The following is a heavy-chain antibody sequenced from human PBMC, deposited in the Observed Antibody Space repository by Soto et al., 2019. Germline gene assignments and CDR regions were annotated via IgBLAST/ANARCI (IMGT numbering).Heavy chain of an antibody. CDR3: ARESPDGYRNLDYYYGMDV. V-gene: IGHV1-46*01. CDR2: INPSGGST. CDR1: GHTFTSYY. D-gene: IGHD5-12*01. J-gene: IGHJ6*02. Sequence: ASVKVSCKASGHTFTSYYMHSVRQAPGQGLEWMGIINPSGGSTSHAQKFQGRFNMTRDTSTSTVYMELSSLRSEDTAVYYCARESPDGYRNLDYYYGMDVWGQGTTVTVSS.